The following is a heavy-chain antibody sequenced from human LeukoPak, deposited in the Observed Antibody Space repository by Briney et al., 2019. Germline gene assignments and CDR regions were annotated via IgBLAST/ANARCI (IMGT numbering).Heavy chain of an antibody. V-gene: IGHV5-51*01. Sequence: GASLQISCQGSGYSFTSYWIGWVRQLPGKGLEWMGIIYPGDSDTRYSPSFQGQVTISADKSISTAYLQWSSLKASDTAMYYCARLSSSWPYGYMDVWGKGTTVTISS. CDR1: GYSFTSYW. D-gene: IGHD6-13*01. CDR2: IYPGDSDT. CDR3: ARLSSSWPYGYMDV. J-gene: IGHJ6*03.